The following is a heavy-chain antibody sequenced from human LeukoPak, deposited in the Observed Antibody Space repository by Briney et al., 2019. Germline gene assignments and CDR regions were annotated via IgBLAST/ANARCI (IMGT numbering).Heavy chain of an antibody. CDR1: GFTFSSYG. V-gene: IGHV3-30*18. D-gene: IGHD6-13*01. Sequence: GGSLRLSCAASGFTFSSYGMHWVRQAPGKGLEWVAVISYDGSNKYYADSVKGRFTISRDNSKSTLYLQMNSLRAEDTAVYYCAKEGLVGYSSSWYGSYFDYWGQGTLVTVSS. J-gene: IGHJ4*02. CDR2: ISYDGSNK. CDR3: AKEGLVGYSSSWYGSYFDY.